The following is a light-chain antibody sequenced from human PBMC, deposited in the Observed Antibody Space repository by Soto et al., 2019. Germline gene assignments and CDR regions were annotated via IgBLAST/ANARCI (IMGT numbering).Light chain of an antibody. CDR2: GAS. Sequence: IVMTQSPATLSLSLGERATLSCRTSQSVSSNLAWYQLKPGQAPRLLIYGASTRATGIPGRFSGSGSGTEFTLTISSMTSEYFAVYYCQHYNDWPTFGQGTKVDIK. J-gene: IGKJ1*01. CDR1: QSVSSN. CDR3: QHYNDWPT. V-gene: IGKV3-15*01.